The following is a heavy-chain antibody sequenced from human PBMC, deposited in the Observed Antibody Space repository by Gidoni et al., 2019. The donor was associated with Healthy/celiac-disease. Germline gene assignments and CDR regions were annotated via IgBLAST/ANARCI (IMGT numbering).Heavy chain of an antibody. D-gene: IGHD3-10*01. V-gene: IGHV1-3*01. CDR2: INAGNGNP. CDR1: GYPFTSSA. Sequence: QVQLVQSGAEVKKPGASVKVSCKASGYPFTSSAMHWVRQAPGQRLEWMGWINAGNGNPKYSQKFQGRVTITRDTSASTAYMELSSLRSEDTAVYYCARERFGELLSYYYYMDVWGKGTTVTVSS. J-gene: IGHJ6*03. CDR3: ARERFGELLSYYYYMDV.